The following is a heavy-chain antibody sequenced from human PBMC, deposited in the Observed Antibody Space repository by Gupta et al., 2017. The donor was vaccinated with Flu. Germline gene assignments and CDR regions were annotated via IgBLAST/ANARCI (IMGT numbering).Heavy chain of an antibody. D-gene: IGHD1-26*01. Sequence: QVQLVQSGAEVKKPGASVKVSCKASGYTFTGYYMHWVRQAPGQGLEWMGWINPNSGGTNYAQKFQGRVTMTRDTSISTAYMELSRLRSDDTAVYYCARELRWELQGNGDDAFDIWGQGTMVTVSS. CDR3: ARELRWELQGNGDDAFDI. J-gene: IGHJ3*02. CDR1: GYTFTGYY. V-gene: IGHV1-2*02. CDR2: INPNSGGT.